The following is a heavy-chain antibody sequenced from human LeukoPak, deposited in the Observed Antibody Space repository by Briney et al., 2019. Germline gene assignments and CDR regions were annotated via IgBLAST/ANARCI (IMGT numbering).Heavy chain of an antibody. CDR2: IISMVGVV. CDR3: ARDIRVDDGHYCYGMDV. D-gene: IGHD1-1*01. CDR1: GGTFSSYT. J-gene: IGHJ6*02. Sequence: SVKVCCKASGGTFSSYTISWVRQSPGQGLEWMGRIISMVGVVNYAQKFQGRVTIIADKSTSTAYMELSSLRTEDTAVYYCARDIRVDDGHYCYGMDVWGQGTTVTVSS. V-gene: IGHV1-69*04.